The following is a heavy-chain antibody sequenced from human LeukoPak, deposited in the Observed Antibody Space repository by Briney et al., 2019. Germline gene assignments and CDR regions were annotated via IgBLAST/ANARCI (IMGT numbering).Heavy chain of an antibody. CDR2: ISVSGRST. D-gene: IGHD3-22*01. Sequence: GGSLRLSCAASGLTFSTYAMNWVRQAPGKGLEWVSVISVSGRSTYYADSVKGRFTISRDNSKNNLYLQMNSLRAEDTAVYYCAKNHDSNGYHTDDAFDVWGQGTMVTVSS. CDR1: GLTFSTYA. V-gene: IGHV3-23*01. CDR3: AKNHDSNGYHTDDAFDV. J-gene: IGHJ3*01.